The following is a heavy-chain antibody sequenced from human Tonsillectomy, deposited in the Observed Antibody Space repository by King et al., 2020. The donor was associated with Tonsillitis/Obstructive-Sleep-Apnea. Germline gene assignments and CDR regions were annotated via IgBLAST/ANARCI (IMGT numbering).Heavy chain of an antibody. J-gene: IGHJ4*02. CDR2: IYYSGST. CDR1: VGSISSSSYY. CDR3: ARRGYDFWSGYSPYFDY. V-gene: IGHV4-39*01. D-gene: IGHD3-3*01. Sequence: QVQLQESGPGLVKPSETLSLTCTVSVGSISSSSYYWGWIRQPPGKGLEWIGSIYYSGSTYYNPSLKSRVTISVDTSKNQFSLKLSSVTAADTAVYYCARRGYDFWSGYSPYFDYWGQGTLVTVSS.